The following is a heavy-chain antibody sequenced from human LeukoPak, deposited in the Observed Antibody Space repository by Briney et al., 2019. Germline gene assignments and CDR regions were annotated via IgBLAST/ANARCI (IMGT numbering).Heavy chain of an antibody. CDR1: GGSFSGYY. J-gene: IGHJ4*02. CDR3: ARGRAEYYFDY. Sequence: SETLSLTCAVYGGSFSGYYWSWIRQPPGKGLEWIGSIYYSGSTYYNPSLKSRVTISVDTSKNQFSLKLSSVTAADTAVYYCARGRAEYYFDYWGQGTLVTVSS. CDR2: IYYSGST. D-gene: IGHD3-10*01. V-gene: IGHV4-34*01.